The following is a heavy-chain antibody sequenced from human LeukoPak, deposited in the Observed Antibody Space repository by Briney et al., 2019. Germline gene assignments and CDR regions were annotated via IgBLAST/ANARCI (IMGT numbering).Heavy chain of an antibody. Sequence: KPSETLSLTCTVSGGSISSYYWSWIRQPPGKGLEWIGFIYYSGSTNYTPSLKSRVTISVDTSKNQFSLKLRSVTAADTAVYYCARHLASAGTGFDYWGQGTLVTVSS. CDR1: GGSISSYY. CDR3: ARHLASAGTGFDY. V-gene: IGHV4-59*08. CDR2: IYYSGST. D-gene: IGHD6-13*01. J-gene: IGHJ4*02.